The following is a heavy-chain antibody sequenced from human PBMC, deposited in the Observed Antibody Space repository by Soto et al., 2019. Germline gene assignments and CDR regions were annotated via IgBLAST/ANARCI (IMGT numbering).Heavy chain of an antibody. CDR2: VSFRGDI. Sequence: GGSLRLSCTASGFMFSSYTMNWVRQAPGKGLEWVSSVSFRGDIYYADSLEGRFTISSDDAKNSLYLQMNSLRAEGTAVYYCARGCSSASCYYYWGQGTLVTVS. CDR3: ARGCSSASCYYY. CDR1: GFMFSSYT. D-gene: IGHD2-2*01. J-gene: IGHJ4*02. V-gene: IGHV3-21*01.